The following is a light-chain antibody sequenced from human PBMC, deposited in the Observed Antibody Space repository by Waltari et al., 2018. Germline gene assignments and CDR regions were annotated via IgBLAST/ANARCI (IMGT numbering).Light chain of an antibody. V-gene: IGKV1-5*03. CDR3: QQHNSYSLLS. CDR2: KAS. Sequence: DIQMTQSPSTLSASVGDRVIFSCGALQSISKWLAWYQQKPGKAPKRLIYKASTLESLVLSRFFGSGSGTEFILTISSMQPDDVATYYCQQHNSYSLLSFGGGTKVEIK. CDR1: QSISKW. J-gene: IGKJ4*01.